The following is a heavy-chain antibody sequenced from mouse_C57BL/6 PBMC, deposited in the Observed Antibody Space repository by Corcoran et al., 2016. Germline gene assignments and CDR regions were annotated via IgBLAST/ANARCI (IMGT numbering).Heavy chain of an antibody. D-gene: IGHD2-1*01. CDR2: INTYSGVP. CDR3: AKGVIYYGNPAWFAY. V-gene: IGHV9-3*01. Sequence: QIQLVQSGPELKKPGETVKISCKAYGYTFTTYGMSWVQQATGKGLKWMGWINTYSGVPTYADDFKGRFAFSLQTSASTAYLQINKLKNEDTATYFCAKGVIYYGNPAWFAYWCEGTLVTVSA. J-gene: IGHJ3*01. CDR1: GYTFTTYG.